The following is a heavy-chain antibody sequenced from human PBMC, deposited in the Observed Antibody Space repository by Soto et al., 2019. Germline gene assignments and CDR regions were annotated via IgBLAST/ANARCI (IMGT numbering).Heavy chain of an antibody. CDR3: AIDVGYFDGLTTSSTDYYYGMDG. D-gene: IGHD3-9*01. V-gene: IGHV1-18*01. CDR1: GYTFTSYG. J-gene: IGHJ6*02. CDR2: ISAYNGNT. Sequence: QVQLVQSGAAVKKPGASVKVSCKASGYTFTSYGISWVRQAPGQGLEWMGWISAYNGNTNYAQKLQGRVTMTTDTSTSTAYMELRRLSSDDTAVYYCAIDVGYFDGLTTSSTDYYYGMDGWGQGTTVTVSS.